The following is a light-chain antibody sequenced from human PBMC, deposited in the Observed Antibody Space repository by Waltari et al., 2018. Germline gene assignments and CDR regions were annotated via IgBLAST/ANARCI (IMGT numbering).Light chain of an antibody. CDR2: DAS. CDR3: QQYNNWPIT. V-gene: IGKV3-15*01. Sequence: EIVLTQSPATLSLSPGERATLSCRASQSVSSNLAWYQQKPGQAPRLLIYDASTRDTGIPDRFSGSGSGTEFTLTISSLQSEDFAFYYCQQYNNWPITFGQGTRLEI. J-gene: IGKJ5*01. CDR1: QSVSSN.